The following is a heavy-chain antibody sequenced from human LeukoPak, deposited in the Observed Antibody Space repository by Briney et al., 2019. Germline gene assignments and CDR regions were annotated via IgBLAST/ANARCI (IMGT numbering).Heavy chain of an antibody. CDR3: ARAVPGSVPPDY. J-gene: IGHJ4*02. Sequence: ATVKVSCKASGYTFTGYYMHWVRQAPGQGLEWMGWINPNSGGTNYAQKFQGRVTMTRDTSISTAYMELSRLRSEDTAVYYCARAVPGSVPPDYWGQGTLVTVSS. V-gene: IGHV1-2*02. D-gene: IGHD3-10*01. CDR1: GYTFTGYY. CDR2: INPNSGGT.